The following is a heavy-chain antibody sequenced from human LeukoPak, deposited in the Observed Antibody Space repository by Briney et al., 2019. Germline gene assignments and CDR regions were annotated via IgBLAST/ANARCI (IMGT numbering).Heavy chain of an antibody. V-gene: IGHV3-48*04. CDR1: GFTFSSYS. Sequence: GGSLRLSCAASGFTFSSYSVNWVRQAPGKGLEWVSYISSSSSTIYYADSVKGRFTISRDNAKNSLYLQMNSLRAEDTAVYYCAREYCSGGSCYLDYWGQGTLVTVSS. CDR3: AREYCSGGSCYLDY. J-gene: IGHJ4*02. CDR2: ISSSSSTI. D-gene: IGHD2-15*01.